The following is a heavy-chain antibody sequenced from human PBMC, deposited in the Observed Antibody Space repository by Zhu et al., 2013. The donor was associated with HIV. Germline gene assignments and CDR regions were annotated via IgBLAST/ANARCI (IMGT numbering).Heavy chain of an antibody. CDR2: INPNSGGT. CDR3: ARGPDVGNYDYVWGSYSDV. J-gene: IGHJ6*02. V-gene: IGHV1-2*02. Sequence: QVQVVQSGPEVRKPGTSVRVSCKASGYTFTGYYMHWVRQAPGQGLEWMGWINPNSGGTNYAQKFQGRVTMTRDTSISTAYMELSRLRSDDTAVYYCARGPDVGNYDYVWGSYSDVWGQGTTVTASS. D-gene: IGHD3-16*01. CDR1: GYTFTGYY.